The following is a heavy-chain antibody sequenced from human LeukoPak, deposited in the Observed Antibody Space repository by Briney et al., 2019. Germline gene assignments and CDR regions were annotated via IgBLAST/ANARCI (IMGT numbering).Heavy chain of an antibody. CDR2: ISSTSGTI. D-gene: IGHD3-10*01. CDR3: VRQLVS. CDR1: RFTFSSYS. V-gene: IGHV3-48*01. J-gene: IGHJ5*02. Sequence: PGGSLRLSCAASRFTFSSYSMNWVRQAPGKGLEWLSYISSTSGTIYYADSVKGRFTISRDNAKSSLYLQMNSLRAEDTAVYYCVRQLVSWGQGTLVIVSS.